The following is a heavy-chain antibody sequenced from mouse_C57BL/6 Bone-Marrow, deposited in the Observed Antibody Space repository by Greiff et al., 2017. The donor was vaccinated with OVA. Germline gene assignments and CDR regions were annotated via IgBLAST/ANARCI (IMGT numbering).Heavy chain of an antibody. CDR3: ARGGYYAMDY. CDR2: INPSSGYT. CDR1: GYTFTSYT. V-gene: IGHV1-4*01. Sequence: QVQLQQSGADLARPGASVKMSCKASGYTFTSYTMHWVKQRPGQGLEWIGYINPSSGYTKYNQKFKDKATLTADKSSSTAYMQLSSLTSEDSAVYYCARGGYYAMDYWGQGTSVTVSS. J-gene: IGHJ4*01.